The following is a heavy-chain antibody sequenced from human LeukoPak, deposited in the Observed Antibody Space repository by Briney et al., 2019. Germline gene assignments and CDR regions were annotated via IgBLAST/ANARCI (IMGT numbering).Heavy chain of an antibody. D-gene: IGHD3-22*01. CDR1: GFTFSSYG. J-gene: IGHJ4*02. Sequence: GGSLRLSCAASGFTFSSYGMHWVRQAPGKGLEWVAFIRYDGSNKYYADSVKGRFTISRDNSKNTLYLQMNSLRAEDTAVYYCAKEGYDSSGYPTPTPFDYWGQGTLVTVSS. CDR2: IRYDGSNK. V-gene: IGHV3-30*02. CDR3: AKEGYDSSGYPTPTPFDY.